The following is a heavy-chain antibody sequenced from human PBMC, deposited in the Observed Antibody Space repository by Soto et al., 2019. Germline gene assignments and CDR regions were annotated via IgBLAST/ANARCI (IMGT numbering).Heavy chain of an antibody. Sequence: QVQLVESGGGVVQPGRSLRLSCAASGFTFSNYAMHWVRQAPGKGLEWVAVISYDGSNKYYADSVKGRFTMSRDNSKNKMSVQMNILGAEDTAVYYCARYETGSSDYWGPGSQVTVSS. D-gene: IGHD3-9*01. J-gene: IGHJ4*02. CDR2: ISYDGSNK. CDR1: GFTFSNYA. V-gene: IGHV3-30-3*01. CDR3: ARYETGSSDY.